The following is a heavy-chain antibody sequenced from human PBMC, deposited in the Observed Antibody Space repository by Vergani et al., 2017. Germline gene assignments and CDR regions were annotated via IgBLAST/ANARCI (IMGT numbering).Heavy chain of an antibody. CDR3: ARVNTETNGHLYYYYYMDV. V-gene: IGHV4-34*01. CDR1: GGSFTSYH. D-gene: IGHD4-11*01. J-gene: IGHJ6*03. Sequence: QVQLQQWGGGLLKPSETLSLTCVVNGGSFTSYHWTWIRQSPGEGLEWVGDIDHTGRPDYNPSLKSRLTMSVDKSRHQFSLTLNSVTATDTAMYFCARVNTETNGHLYYYYYMDVWGQGTAVTVS. CDR2: IDHTGRP.